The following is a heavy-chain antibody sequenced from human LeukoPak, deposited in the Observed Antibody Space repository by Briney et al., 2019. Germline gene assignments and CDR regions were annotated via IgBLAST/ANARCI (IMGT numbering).Heavy chain of an antibody. V-gene: IGHV1-18*01. CDR3: ARARYNWNWYDAFDI. J-gene: IGHJ3*02. Sequence: GASVKVSCKASGYTFTSYGISWVRQAPGQGLEWMGWISAYNGNTNYAQKFQGRVTITADESTSTAYMELSSLRSEDTAVYYCARARYNWNWYDAFDIWGQGTMVTVSS. CDR1: GYTFTSYG. D-gene: IGHD1-7*01. CDR2: ISAYNGNT.